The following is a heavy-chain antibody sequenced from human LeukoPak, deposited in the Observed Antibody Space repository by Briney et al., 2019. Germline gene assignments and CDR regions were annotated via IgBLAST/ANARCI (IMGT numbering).Heavy chain of an antibody. CDR3: VRGSSWSESYYYYMDV. J-gene: IGHJ6*03. V-gene: IGHV3-30*03. CDR1: GFTFSSYG. D-gene: IGHD6-13*01. Sequence: GSLRLSCAASGFTFSSYGMHWVRQAPGKGLEWVAVISYDGSNKYYADSVKGRFTISRDNSKNTLYLQMNSLRAEDTAVYYCVRGSSWSESYYYYMDVWGKGTTVTVSS. CDR2: ISYDGSNK.